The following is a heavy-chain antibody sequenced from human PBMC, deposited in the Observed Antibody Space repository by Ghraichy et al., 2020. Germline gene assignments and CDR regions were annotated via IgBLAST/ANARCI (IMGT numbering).Heavy chain of an antibody. CDR3: ARRDSRDGYNFDF. CDR1: AFTFSDYY. J-gene: IGHJ4*02. CDR2: ISSDSSYT. V-gene: IGHV3-11*06. D-gene: IGHD5-24*01. Sequence: GESLNISCAASAFTFSDYYMSWMRQAPGKGLEWVSYISSDSSYTNYADSVKGRFTISRDNAKNSLYLQMNSLRVEDTAVYYCARRDSRDGYNFDFWGQGTLVTVSS.